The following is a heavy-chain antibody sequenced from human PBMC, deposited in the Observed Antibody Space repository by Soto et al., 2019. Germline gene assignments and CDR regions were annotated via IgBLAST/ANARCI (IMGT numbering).Heavy chain of an antibody. J-gene: IGHJ4*02. D-gene: IGHD3-3*01. V-gene: IGHV3-15*07. CDR3: TTGSYEGY. CDR2: IKTKAQGETK. Sequence: EVQLVESGGGLVQPGGSLRLSWATSGFIFTDSGINGVRQAPGKGLEWVVRIKTKAQGETKDYAAPVKGRFTISRDDSRNTLHLQMTSLRTEDTALYYCTTGSYEGYWGQGVLVTVSS. CDR1: GFIFTDSG.